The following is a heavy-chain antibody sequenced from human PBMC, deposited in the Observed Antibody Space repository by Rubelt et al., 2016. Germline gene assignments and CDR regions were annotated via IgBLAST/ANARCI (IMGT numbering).Heavy chain of an antibody. J-gene: IGHJ4*02. CDR1: GYTFTSYY. CDR2: INPSGGST. Sequence: QVQLVQSGAEVKKPGASVKVSCKASGYTFTSYYMHWVRQAPGQGLEWMGIINPSGGSTSYAQKFEGRVTMTRYTSTSTVYMELSSLRSEDTAVYYCARTKTVEMATIPLAYWGQGTLVTVSS. D-gene: IGHD5-24*01. V-gene: IGHV1-46*01. CDR3: ARTKTVEMATIPLAY.